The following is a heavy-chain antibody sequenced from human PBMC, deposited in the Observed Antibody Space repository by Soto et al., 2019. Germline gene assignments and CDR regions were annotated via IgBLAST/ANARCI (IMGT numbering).Heavy chain of an antibody. J-gene: IGHJ5*02. CDR2: IYSSGST. D-gene: IGHD3-22*01. CDR3: ARVQHSSESYRWFDP. CDR1: GGSISGYY. Sequence: QVQLQESGPGLVKPSGTLSLTCTVSGGSISGYYWTWIRQAAGKGLEYIGRIYSSGSTNFSPSLKSRVAMSVDKSQNQFSLKLTSMTAADTAIYYCARVQHSSESYRWFDPWGQGTLVTVSS. V-gene: IGHV4-4*07.